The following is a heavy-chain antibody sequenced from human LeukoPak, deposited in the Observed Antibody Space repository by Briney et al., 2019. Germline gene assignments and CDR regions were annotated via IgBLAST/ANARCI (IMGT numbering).Heavy chain of an antibody. CDR1: GDSINTKSYY. Sequence: SETLSLTCTVSGDSINTKSYYWGWIRQPPGQGLEWIGSIYYSGNTYYNPSLKSRVTLSIDTSKNQFSLRLSSVTAADTAVYYCARRSYGTFDYWGQGTLVTVSS. CDR2: IYYSGNT. CDR3: ARRSYGTFDY. D-gene: IGHD5-18*01. J-gene: IGHJ4*02. V-gene: IGHV4-39*01.